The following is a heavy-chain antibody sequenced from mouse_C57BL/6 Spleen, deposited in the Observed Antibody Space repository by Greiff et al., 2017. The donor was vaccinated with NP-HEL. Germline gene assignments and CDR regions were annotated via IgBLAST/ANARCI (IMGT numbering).Heavy chain of an antibody. CDR1: GYTFTDYY. J-gene: IGHJ1*03. CDR3: ARGEGNYKRYFDV. CDR2: INPNNGGT. V-gene: IGHV1-26*01. Sequence: VQLQQSGPELVKPGASVKISCKASGYTFTDYYMNWVKQSHGKSLEWIGDINPNNGGTSYNQKFKGKATLTVDKSSSTAYMELRSLTSEDSAVYYCARGEGNYKRYFDVWGTGTTVTVSS. D-gene: IGHD2-1*01.